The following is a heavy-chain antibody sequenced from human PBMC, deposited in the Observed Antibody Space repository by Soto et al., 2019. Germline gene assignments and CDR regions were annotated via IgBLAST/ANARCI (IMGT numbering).Heavy chain of an antibody. CDR3: ARDRGFCSGGTCYMFDY. J-gene: IGHJ4*02. CDR2: INPSGGSR. V-gene: IGHV1-46*01. CDR1: GYSFTSND. Sequence: ASVKVSCKASGYSFTSNDMHWVRQAPGQGPEWMGIINPSGGSRRYAQRFQGRVNMTRDTSTRTVYMELSSLRTEDTAVYYCARDRGFCSGGTCYMFDYWGQRTPVTVSS. D-gene: IGHD2-15*01.